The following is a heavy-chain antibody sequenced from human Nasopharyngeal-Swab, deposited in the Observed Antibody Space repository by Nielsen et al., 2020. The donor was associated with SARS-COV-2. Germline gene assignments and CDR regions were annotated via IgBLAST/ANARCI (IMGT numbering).Heavy chain of an antibody. CDR3: AKSRIDMIVVALFDY. V-gene: IGHV4-39*01. J-gene: IGHJ4*02. D-gene: IGHD3-22*01. CDR1: GGSISSTSYY. CDR2: IYYRGST. Sequence: SETLSLTCTASGGSISSTSYYWGWIRQPPGKGLRWLGIIYYRGSTYYNPALKSRVTISVDTSKNQFFLKLNSVTAADTAVYYCAKSRIDMIVVALFDYWGQGTLVTVSS.